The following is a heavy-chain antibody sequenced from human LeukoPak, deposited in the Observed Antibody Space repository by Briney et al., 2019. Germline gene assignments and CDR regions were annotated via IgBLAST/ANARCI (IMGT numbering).Heavy chain of an antibody. V-gene: IGHV1-2*02. CDR1: GYTFTGYY. CDR3: ARGVYGSSSEIDY. J-gene: IGHJ4*02. D-gene: IGHD6-6*01. Sequence: ASVKVSCKASGYTFTGYYMHWVRQAPGQGLEWMGWINPNSGGTNYAQKFQGRFTMTRDTSISTAHMELSRLRSDDTAVYYCARGVYGSSSEIDYWGQGTLVTVSS. CDR2: INPNSGGT.